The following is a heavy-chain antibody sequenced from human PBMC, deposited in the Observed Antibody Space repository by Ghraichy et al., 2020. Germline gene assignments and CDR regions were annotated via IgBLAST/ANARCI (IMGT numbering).Heavy chain of an antibody. V-gene: IGHV3-21*01. J-gene: IGHJ6*02. CDR2: ISSSSSYI. CDR1: GFTFSSYS. D-gene: IGHD3-22*01. CDR3: ARDSGDITMIVVVTPFYYYGMDV. Sequence: LSLTCAASGFTFSSYSMNWVRQAPGKGLEWVSSISSSSSYIYYADSVKGRFTISRDNAKNSLYLQMNSLRAEDTAVYYCARDSGDITMIVVVTPFYYYGMDVWGQGTTVTVSS.